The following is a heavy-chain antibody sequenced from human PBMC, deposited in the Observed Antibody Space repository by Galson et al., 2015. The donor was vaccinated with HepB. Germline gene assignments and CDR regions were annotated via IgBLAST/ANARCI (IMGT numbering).Heavy chain of an antibody. CDR1: GFTFSSYA. J-gene: IGHJ1*01. V-gene: IGHV3-30-3*01. CDR3: ARATDYYDSSGHYTEYFQH. CDR2: ISYDGSNK. D-gene: IGHD3-22*01. Sequence: SLRLSCAASGFTFSSYAMHWVRQAPGKGLEWVAVISYDGSNKYYADSVKGRFTISRDNSKNTLYLQMNSLRAEDTAVYYCARATDYYDSSGHYTEYFQHWGQGTLVTVSS.